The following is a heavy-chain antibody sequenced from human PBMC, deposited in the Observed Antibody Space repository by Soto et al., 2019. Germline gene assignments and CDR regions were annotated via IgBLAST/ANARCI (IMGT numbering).Heavy chain of an antibody. V-gene: IGHV1-18*01. CDR1: GYTFSDYG. CDR3: ARVVPGGEGWFGP. Sequence: ASVKVSCKTSGYTFSDYGITWVRQAPGQPLEWLGWISLYSDGTNYAQKFQGRVSMTTDTSTTTAYMELRSLRSDDTAVYYCARVVPGGEGWFGPWGEGTMVTVYS. D-gene: IGHD2-2*01. CDR2: ISLYSDGT. J-gene: IGHJ5*02.